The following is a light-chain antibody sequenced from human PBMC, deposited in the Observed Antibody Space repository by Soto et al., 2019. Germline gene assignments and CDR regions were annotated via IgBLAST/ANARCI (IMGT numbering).Light chain of an antibody. CDR2: GAS. J-gene: IGKJ1*01. CDR1: QSVSSSY. Sequence: EIVLTQSPCTLSLSTGERATLSCRASQSVSSSYLAWYQQKPGQAPRLLIYGASSRATGIPDRFSGSGSGTDFTLTISRLEPEDFAVYYCHQRQSWPRTFGQGTKVDTK. CDR3: HQRQSWPRT. V-gene: IGKV3-20*01.